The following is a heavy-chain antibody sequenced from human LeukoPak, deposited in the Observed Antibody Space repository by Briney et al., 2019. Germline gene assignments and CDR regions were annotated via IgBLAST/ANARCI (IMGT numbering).Heavy chain of an antibody. V-gene: IGHV3-74*01. D-gene: IGHD3-10*02. J-gene: IGHJ6*04. CDR2: INGDVSST. Sequence: GGSLRLSCAASGFTFSRHWMHWVRQAPGKGLVWVSRINGDVSSTSYADSVKGRFTTSRDNAKNSLYLQMNSLRAEDTAVYYCAELGITMIGGVWGKGTTVTISS. CDR1: GFTFSRHW. CDR3: AELGITMIGGV.